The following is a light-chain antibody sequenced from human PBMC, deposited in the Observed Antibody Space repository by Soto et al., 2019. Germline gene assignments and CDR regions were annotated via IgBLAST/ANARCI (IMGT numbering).Light chain of an antibody. Sequence: QSVLTPPPSVSGAPGQRVTISCTGSSSKIGAGYDVHWYQQLPGTAPKLLIYGNSNRPSGVPDRFSGSKSGTSASLAITGLQAEDEADYYCQSYDSSLSGWVFGGGTKLTVL. J-gene: IGLJ3*02. CDR3: QSYDSSLSGWV. V-gene: IGLV1-40*01. CDR1: SSKIGAGYD. CDR2: GNS.